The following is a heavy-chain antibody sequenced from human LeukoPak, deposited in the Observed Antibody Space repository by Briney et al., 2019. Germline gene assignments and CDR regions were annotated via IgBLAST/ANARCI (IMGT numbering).Heavy chain of an antibody. CDR2: ISSGGRTI. CDR1: GFTFSSYA. Sequence: GSLRLSCAASGFTFSSYAMSWVRQAPGKGLEWVSYISSGGRTIYYADSVKGRFTMSRDNAKNSLYLQMNSLRAEDTAVYYCARPVVAATTPDTFDIWGQGTMVTVSS. V-gene: IGHV3-48*04. CDR3: ARPVVAATTPDTFDI. D-gene: IGHD2-15*01. J-gene: IGHJ3*02.